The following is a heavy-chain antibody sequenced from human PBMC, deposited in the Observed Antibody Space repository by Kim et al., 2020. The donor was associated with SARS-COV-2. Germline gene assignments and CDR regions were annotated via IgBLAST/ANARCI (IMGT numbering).Heavy chain of an antibody. V-gene: IGHV3-11*04. D-gene: IGHD5-18*01. J-gene: IGHJ4*02. Sequence: IYYADSVKGRFTISRDNAKNSLYLQMNSLRAEDTAVYYCASSLDTAMVNYWGQGTLVTVSS. CDR3: ASSLDTAMVNY. CDR2: I.